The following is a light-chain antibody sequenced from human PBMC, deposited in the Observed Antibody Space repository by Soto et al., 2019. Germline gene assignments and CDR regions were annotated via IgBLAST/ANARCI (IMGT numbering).Light chain of an antibody. V-gene: IGLV1-44*01. CDR3: AAWDDTMNSRLV. Sequence: QSVLTQPPSASGTPGQRVTISCSGSSSNIGSNTVNWYQQLPGTAPNLLIYSNNQRPSGVPDRCSGSKSGTSATLAISGRRSEDEADYYCAAWDDTMNSRLVFGGGTQLTVL. CDR2: SNN. CDR1: SSNIGSNT. J-gene: IGLJ2*01.